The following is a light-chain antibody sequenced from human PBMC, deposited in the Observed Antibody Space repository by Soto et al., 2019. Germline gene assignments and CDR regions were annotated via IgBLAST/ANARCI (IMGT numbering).Light chain of an antibody. CDR2: DAS. CDR3: QQYNNWLRT. CDR1: QSVRSN. Sequence: EIVMTQSPATLSVSPGERATLSCRASQSVRSNLAWYQQRPGQAPRLLIYDASTRATGIPARFSGSGSGTEFTLTISSLQSEDFAVYYCQQYNNWLRTFGQGTKVDIK. J-gene: IGKJ1*01. V-gene: IGKV3-15*01.